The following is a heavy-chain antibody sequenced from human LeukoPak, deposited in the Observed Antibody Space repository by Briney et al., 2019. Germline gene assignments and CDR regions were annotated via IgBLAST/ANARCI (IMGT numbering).Heavy chain of an antibody. V-gene: IGHV1-24*01. CDR2: FDPEDGET. D-gene: IGHD2-2*02. CDR3: ATDPVVPAAIGY. CDR1: GYTLTELS. Sequence: ASVKVSCKVSGYTLTELSMHWVRQAPGKGLEWMGGFDPEDGETIYAQKFQGRVTMTEDTSTDTAYMELSSLRSEDTAAYYCATDPVVPAAIGYWGQGTLVTVSS. J-gene: IGHJ4*02.